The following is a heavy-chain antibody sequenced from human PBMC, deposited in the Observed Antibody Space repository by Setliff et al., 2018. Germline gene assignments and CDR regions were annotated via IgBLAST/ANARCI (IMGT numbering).Heavy chain of an antibody. D-gene: IGHD3-22*01. Sequence: GGSLRLSCAASGFTFSDYSMNWVRQAPGKGLQWVSYISSASRTIHYADSVKGRFSISRENAMNSLYLQMNSLRADDTAVYYCARQRYYDTTGKAFDIWGQGTIVTV. V-gene: IGHV3-48*04. CDR3: ARQRYYDTTGKAFDI. CDR1: GFTFSDYS. CDR2: ISSASRTI. J-gene: IGHJ3*02.